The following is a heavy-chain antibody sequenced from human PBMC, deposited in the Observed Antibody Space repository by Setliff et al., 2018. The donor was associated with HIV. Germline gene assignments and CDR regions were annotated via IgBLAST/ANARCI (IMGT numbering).Heavy chain of an antibody. V-gene: IGHV4-61*09. J-gene: IGHJ6*02. D-gene: IGHD2-2*01. CDR2: FYTSGTT. CDR1: GGSLSGGSHY. Sequence: TLSLTCSVSGGSLSGGSHYCTWLRQAAGKGLEWIGHFYTSGTTNYNPSLESRVTISVDTSKNQFSLKLSSVTAADAAVYYCGTAMYYYYGLDVWGQGIRVTVSS. CDR3: GTAMYYYYGLDV.